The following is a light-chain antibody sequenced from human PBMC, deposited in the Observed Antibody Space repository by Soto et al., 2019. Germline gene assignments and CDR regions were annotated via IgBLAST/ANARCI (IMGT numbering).Light chain of an antibody. Sequence: AIQMTQSPSSLSASVGDRVTLTCRASQGISNDLGWYQQKPGKAPKLLIYAASSLHSGVPSRFSGSGSGTVFTLTISRLQPDDVATYYCLQDYNSLRTFGQGTKVEIK. CDR1: QGISND. V-gene: IGKV1-6*01. CDR3: LQDYNSLRT. CDR2: AAS. J-gene: IGKJ1*01.